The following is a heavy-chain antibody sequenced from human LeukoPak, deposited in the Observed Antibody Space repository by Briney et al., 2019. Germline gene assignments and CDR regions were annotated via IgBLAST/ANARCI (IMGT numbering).Heavy chain of an antibody. J-gene: IGHJ4*02. CDR3: VRDMEPLRYFDT. D-gene: IGHD3-9*01. V-gene: IGHV3-23*01. Sequence: GGSLRLSCTVSVFIFKRYAVSWVRQAPEKGLEWVSAISKNTVDTSYADSVKGRLTVSRDSSKNTVYLQMNSLRAEDTAVYYCVRDMEPLRYFDTWGQGTLVTVSS. CDR1: VFIFKRYA. CDR2: ISKNTVDT.